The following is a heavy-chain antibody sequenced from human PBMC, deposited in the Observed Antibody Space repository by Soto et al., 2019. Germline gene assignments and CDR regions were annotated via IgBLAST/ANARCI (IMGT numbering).Heavy chain of an antibody. CDR2: ISGSGGST. CDR3: FLKAEDGIRYCSTVSAFLLNRSSDL. J-gene: IGHJ2*01. V-gene: IGHV3-23*01. D-gene: IGHD3-9*01. Sequence: GKGLEWVSAISGSGGSTYCADSVKGRFTISRDKSKNTLYLQMNSLGAEDTAVYYFFLKAEDGIRYCSTVSAFLLNRSSDL.